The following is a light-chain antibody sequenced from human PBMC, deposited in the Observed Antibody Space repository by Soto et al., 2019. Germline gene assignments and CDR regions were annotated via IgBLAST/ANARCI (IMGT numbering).Light chain of an antibody. CDR3: QSYDSSRSGSGV. CDR2: GNS. CDR1: SSNIGAGYD. J-gene: IGLJ3*02. V-gene: IGLV1-40*01. Sequence: QSVLTQPPSVSGAPGQRVTISCTGSSSNIGAGYDVHWYQQLPGTAPKLLIYGNSNRPSGVPDRFSGSKSGTSASLAITGLQAEDEAAYYCQSYDSSRSGSGVFGGGTKLTVL.